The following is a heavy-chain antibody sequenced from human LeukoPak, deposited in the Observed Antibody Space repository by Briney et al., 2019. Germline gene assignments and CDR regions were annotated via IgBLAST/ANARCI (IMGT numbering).Heavy chain of an antibody. CDR2: INHSGST. CDR1: GGSISSYY. Sequence: SETLSLTCTVSGGSISSYYWSWIRQPPGKGLEWIGEINHSGSTNYNPSLKSRVTISVDTSKNQFSLKLSSVTAADTAVYYCARGFEDTAMDTGSFDYWGQGTLVTVSS. V-gene: IGHV4-34*01. D-gene: IGHD5-18*01. J-gene: IGHJ4*02. CDR3: ARGFEDTAMDTGSFDY.